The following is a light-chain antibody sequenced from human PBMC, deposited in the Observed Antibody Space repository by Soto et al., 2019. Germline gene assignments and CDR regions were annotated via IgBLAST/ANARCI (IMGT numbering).Light chain of an antibody. CDR3: QQYNSYSWT. Sequence: DVQMYKSPSTLSASVGDRVTITCRASQSISSWLAWYQQKPGKAPKFLIYKASILESGVPSRFSGSGSGTEFTLTISSLQPDDFATYYCQQYNSYSWTFGHGTKVDVK. J-gene: IGKJ1*01. CDR1: QSISSW. CDR2: KAS. V-gene: IGKV1-5*03.